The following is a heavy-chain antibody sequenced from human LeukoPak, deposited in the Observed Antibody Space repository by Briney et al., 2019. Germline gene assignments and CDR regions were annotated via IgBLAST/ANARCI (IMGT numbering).Heavy chain of an antibody. V-gene: IGHV4-59*01. CDR1: GGSISSYY. CDR2: IYYSGST. J-gene: IGHJ4*02. D-gene: IGHD6-13*01. Sequence: SETLSLTCTVSGGSISSYYWSWIRQPPGKGLEWIGYIYYSGSTNYNPSLKSRVTISVDTSKNQFSLKLSSVTAADTAVYYCASSKPPIGAAADYWGQGTLVTVSS. CDR3: ASSKPPIGAAADY.